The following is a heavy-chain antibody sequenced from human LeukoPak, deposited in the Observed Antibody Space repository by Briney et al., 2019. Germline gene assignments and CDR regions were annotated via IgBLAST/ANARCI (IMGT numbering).Heavy chain of an antibody. CDR1: GYTFTSYG. CDR2: ISAYNGNT. Sequence: ASVKVSCKASGYTFTSYGITWVRRAPGQGLEWMGWISAYNGNTNYAQNLQGRVTMTTDTSATTGYMELRSLRSDDTAVYYCARGFTATGNWYFDLWGRGTLVTVSS. CDR3: ARGFTATGNWYFDL. V-gene: IGHV1-18*01. J-gene: IGHJ2*01. D-gene: IGHD4-17*01.